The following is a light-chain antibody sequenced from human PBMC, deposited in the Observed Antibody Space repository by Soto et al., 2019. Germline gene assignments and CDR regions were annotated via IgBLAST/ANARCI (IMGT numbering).Light chain of an antibody. CDR3: QQRFHFLT. Sequence: EIVLTQSPATLSLSPGERATLSCRASQSVSGYLAWYQQKPGQAPRLLIYDTSNRATGIPARFSGSGYGTDFTLTISSPEPEDFAVYYCQQRFHFLTFGGGTKVEIK. CDR1: QSVSGY. V-gene: IGKV3-11*01. CDR2: DTS. J-gene: IGKJ4*01.